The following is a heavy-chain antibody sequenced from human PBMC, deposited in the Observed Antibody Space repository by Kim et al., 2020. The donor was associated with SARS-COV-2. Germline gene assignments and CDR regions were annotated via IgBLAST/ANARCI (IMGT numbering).Heavy chain of an antibody. V-gene: IGHV3-15*01. CDR1: GFSYINAW. CDR3: TSYYASVFANYG. J-gene: IGHJ6*01. Sequence: GGSLRLSCVVSGFSYINAWMSWVLQAPGKGLEWVARVTGRADGGTTDYAAPVKGSFFISIDDSQTTVYLQMNFLNTESTCVYYCTSYYASVFANYG. D-gene: IGHD3-3*01. CDR2: VTGRADGGTT.